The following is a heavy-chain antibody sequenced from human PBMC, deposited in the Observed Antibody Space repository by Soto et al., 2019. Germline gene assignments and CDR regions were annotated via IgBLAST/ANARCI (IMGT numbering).Heavy chain of an antibody. CDR2: IWYDGSNK. V-gene: IGHV3-33*01. Sequence: QVQLVESGGGVVQPGRSLRLSCAASGFTFSNYGMHCVRQAPGKGLEWVAVIWYDGSNKYYADSVKGRFTISRDNSKNPLDLQMNSFGTKDMAVYFCARGWYCGGDCYEWYFDLWGRGTLVTVSS. CDR1: GFTFSNYG. J-gene: IGHJ2*01. D-gene: IGHD2-21*02. CDR3: ARGWYCGGDCYEWYFDL.